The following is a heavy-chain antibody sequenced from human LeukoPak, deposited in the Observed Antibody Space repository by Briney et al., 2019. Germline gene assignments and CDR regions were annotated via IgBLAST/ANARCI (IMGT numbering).Heavy chain of an antibody. V-gene: IGHV3-30*02. CDR3: AKDGVILAPGVYWYMDV. Sequence: GGSLRLSCVGSTFTYSDYGMHWVRQAPGKGLEWVAFIRNDGAKTYYADSAKGRFTISRDNSRNTLYLQMNSLTAEDTAVFYCAKDGVILAPGVYWYMDVWGRGTTVTVSS. D-gene: IGHD3-16*02. CDR1: TFTYSDYG. J-gene: IGHJ6*03. CDR2: IRNDGAKT.